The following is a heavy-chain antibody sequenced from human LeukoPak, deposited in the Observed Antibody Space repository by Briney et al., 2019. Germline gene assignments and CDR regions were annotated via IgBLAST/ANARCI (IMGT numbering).Heavy chain of an antibody. J-gene: IGHJ4*02. V-gene: IGHV4-30-2*01. CDR3: ARSSSWYRGVDY. D-gene: IGHD6-13*01. Sequence: WVRQMPGKGLEWIGYIYHSGSTYYNPSLKSRVTISVDRSKNQFSLKLSSVTAADTAVYYCARSSSWYRGVDYWGQGTLVTVSS. CDR2: IYHSGST.